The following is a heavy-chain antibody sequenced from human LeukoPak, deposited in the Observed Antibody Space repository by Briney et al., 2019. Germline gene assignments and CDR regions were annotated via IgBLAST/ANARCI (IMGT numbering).Heavy chain of an antibody. V-gene: IGHV3-49*04. CDR1: GFTFGDYA. J-gene: IGHJ4*02. CDR3: TRDLKGDCSGVSCYGTFDY. Sequence: GGSLRPSCTASGFTFGDYAMSWVRQAPGKGLEWVGFIRSKPYGGTTEYAASLRGRFTISRDESKSIAYLQMNSLKTEDTAVYYCTRDLKGDCSGVSCYGTFDYWGPGTLVTVSS. D-gene: IGHD2-15*01. CDR2: IRSKPYGGTT.